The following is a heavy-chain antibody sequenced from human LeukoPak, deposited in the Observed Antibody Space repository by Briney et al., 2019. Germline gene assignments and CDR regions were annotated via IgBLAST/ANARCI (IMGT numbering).Heavy chain of an antibody. CDR1: GFTFRSYA. CDR3: AKDTSYGGNYYFDY. V-gene: IGHV3-23*01. CDR2: ISGSGGST. Sequence: GGSLRLSCAASGFTFRSYAMSWVRQAPGKGLEWVSAISGSGGSTYYADSVKGRFTISRDNSKNTLYLQMNSLRAEDTAVYYCAKDTSYGGNYYFDYWGQGTLVTVSS. J-gene: IGHJ4*02. D-gene: IGHD4-23*01.